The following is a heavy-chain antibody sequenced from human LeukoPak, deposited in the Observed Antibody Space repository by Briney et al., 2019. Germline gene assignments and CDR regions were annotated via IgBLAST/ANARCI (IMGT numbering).Heavy chain of an antibody. D-gene: IGHD3-10*01. CDR2: ISGSGGST. V-gene: IGHV3-23*01. Sequence: GGSLRLSCAASGFTFSSYGMSWVRQAPGKGLEWVSAISGSGGSTYYADSVKGRFTISRDNSKNTLYLQMNSLRAEDTAVYYCAKLPHYGTGAIYYYMDVWGKGTTVTISS. CDR1: GFTFSSYG. J-gene: IGHJ6*03. CDR3: AKLPHYGTGAIYYYMDV.